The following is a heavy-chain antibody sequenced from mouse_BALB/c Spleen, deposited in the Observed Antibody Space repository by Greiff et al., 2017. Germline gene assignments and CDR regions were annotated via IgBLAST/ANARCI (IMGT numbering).Heavy chain of an antibody. J-gene: IGHJ4*01. CDR2: INPSNGGT. CDR3: TIDYDGNAMDY. CDR1: GYTFTSYY. D-gene: IGHD2-4*01. V-gene: IGHV1S81*02. Sequence: QVQLQQSGAELVKPGASVKLSCKASGYTFTSYYMYWVKQRPGQGLEWIGEINPSNGGTNFNEKFKSKATLTVDKSSSTAYMQLSSLTSEDSAVYYCTIDYDGNAMDYWGQGASVTVSS.